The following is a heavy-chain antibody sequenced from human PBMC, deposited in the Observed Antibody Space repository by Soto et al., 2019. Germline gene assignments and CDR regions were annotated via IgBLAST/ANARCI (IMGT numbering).Heavy chain of an antibody. J-gene: IGHJ6*03. V-gene: IGHV3-33*01. CDR1: GFTFSSYG. CDR3: ARAVEGHYGPGRPVYYYYYYYMDV. D-gene: IGHD3-10*01. CDR2: IWYDGSNK. Sequence: GGSLRLSCAASGFTFSSYGMHWVRQAPGKGLEWVAVIWYDGSNKYYADSVKGRFTISRDNSKNTLYLQMNSLRAEDTAVYYCARAVEGHYGPGRPVYYYYYYYMDVWGKGTTVTVSS.